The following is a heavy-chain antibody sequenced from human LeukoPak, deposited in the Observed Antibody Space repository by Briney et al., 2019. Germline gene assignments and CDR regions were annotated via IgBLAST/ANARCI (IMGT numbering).Heavy chain of an antibody. Sequence: GGSLRLSCAASEFMFNTYSMNWVRQAPGKGLEWISYIGSSTGTIYYADSVKGRFTISRDNAKNSLYLQVNSLRVEDTAVYYCASGPKTSFDYWGQGTLVTVSS. J-gene: IGHJ4*02. CDR2: IGSSTGTI. CDR1: EFMFNTYS. V-gene: IGHV3-48*01. CDR3: ASGPKTSFDY.